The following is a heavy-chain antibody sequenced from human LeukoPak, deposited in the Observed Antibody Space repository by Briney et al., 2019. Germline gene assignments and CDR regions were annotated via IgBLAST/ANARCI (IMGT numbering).Heavy chain of an antibody. CDR1: GYTFTSYD. V-gene: IGHV1-8*01. D-gene: IGHD2-2*01. Sequence: ASVKVSCKASGYTFTSYDINWVRQATGQGLEWMGWMNPNSGNTGYAQKFQGRVTMTRNTSISTAYMELSSLRSEDTAVYYRARGRYCSSTSCYEVVDYWGQGTLVTVSS. J-gene: IGHJ4*02. CDR2: MNPNSGNT. CDR3: ARGRYCSSTSCYEVVDY.